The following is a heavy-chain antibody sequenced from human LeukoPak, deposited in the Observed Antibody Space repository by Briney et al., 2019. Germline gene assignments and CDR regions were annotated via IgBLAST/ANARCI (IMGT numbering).Heavy chain of an antibody. CDR1: GFTFSRYG. CDR3: ARDYFWEQYYFDY. CDR2: IKQDGSEK. D-gene: IGHD3-16*01. V-gene: IGHV3-7*01. Sequence: GGTLRLSCAASGFTFSRYGMSWVRHAPGKGLEWVANIKQDGSEKYYVDSVKGRFTISRDNAKNSLYLQMNSLSAEDTAVYYCARDYFWEQYYFDYWGQGTLVTVSS. J-gene: IGHJ4*02.